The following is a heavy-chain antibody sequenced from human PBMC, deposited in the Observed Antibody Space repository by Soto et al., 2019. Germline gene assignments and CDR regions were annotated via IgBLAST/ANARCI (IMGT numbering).Heavy chain of an antibody. V-gene: IGHV1-69*13. CDR2: IIPMFGTP. CDR3: ATSEGRDGYIFDY. D-gene: IGHD5-12*01. Sequence: SVKLSCKTSGVTFNRQDMRWVRQAPGQGLEWMGGIIPMFGTPHYAEKFQDRVTITADESTGTAYLELSSLTSEDTAVYYCATSEGRDGYIFDYWGPGTLVTGSS. J-gene: IGHJ4*02. CDR1: GVTFNRQD.